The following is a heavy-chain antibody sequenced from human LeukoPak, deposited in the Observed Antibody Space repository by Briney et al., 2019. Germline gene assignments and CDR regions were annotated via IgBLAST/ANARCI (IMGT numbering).Heavy chain of an antibody. J-gene: IGHJ4*02. Sequence: ASVKVSCKASGYTFTSYGISWVRQAPGQGLGWMGWISAYSGNTNYAQKLQGRVTMTTDTSTSTAYMELRSLRSDDTAVYYCAREPRFDYGGNSGIDYWGQGTLVTVSS. CDR3: AREPRFDYGGNSGIDY. CDR1: GYTFTSYG. D-gene: IGHD4-23*01. CDR2: ISAYSGNT. V-gene: IGHV1-18*01.